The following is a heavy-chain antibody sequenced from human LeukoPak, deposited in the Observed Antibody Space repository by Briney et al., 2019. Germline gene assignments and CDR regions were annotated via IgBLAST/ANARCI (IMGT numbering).Heavy chain of an antibody. D-gene: IGHD3-9*01. V-gene: IGHV1-46*01. Sequence: ASVKVSCKASGGSFSNSVITWVRQAPGQGLEWMGIINPSGGSTSYAQKFQGRVTMTRDTSTSTVYMELSSLRSEDTAVYYCASALRYFDRGAFDIWGQGTMVTVSS. CDR1: GGSFSNSV. CDR3: ASALRYFDRGAFDI. CDR2: INPSGGST. J-gene: IGHJ3*02.